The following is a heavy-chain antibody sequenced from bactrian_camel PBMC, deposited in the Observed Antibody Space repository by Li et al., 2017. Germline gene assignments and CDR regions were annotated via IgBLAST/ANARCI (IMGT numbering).Heavy chain of an antibody. D-gene: IGHD7*01. Sequence: DVQLVESGGDSVQPGGSLRLSCVASGFPFSANHMSWVRQPPGKKLEWVSSITASGTTSYSNSVRGRFTISRDNAKNTLYLQMNSLKTEDTAVYYCATWWSVGFWGQGTQVTVS. V-gene: IGHV3S40*01. CDR2: ITASGTT. J-gene: IGHJ6*01. CDR3: ATWWSVGF. CDR1: GFPFSANH.